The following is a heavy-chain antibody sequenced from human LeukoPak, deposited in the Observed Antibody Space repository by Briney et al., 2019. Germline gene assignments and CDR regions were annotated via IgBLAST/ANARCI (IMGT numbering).Heavy chain of an antibody. CDR1: GGSFSGSY. J-gene: IGHJ5*02. V-gene: IGHV4-34*01. CDR3: ARSSEMVRGINWFDP. D-gene: IGHD3-10*01. Sequence: PSETLSLTCAVFGGSFSGSYWSWIRQPPGMGLEWIGEISHGENPTYNPSLKSRVIISADTSKNQFSLKLTSVTAADTAVYYCARSSEMVRGINWFDPWGQGTLVTVSS. CDR2: ISHGENP.